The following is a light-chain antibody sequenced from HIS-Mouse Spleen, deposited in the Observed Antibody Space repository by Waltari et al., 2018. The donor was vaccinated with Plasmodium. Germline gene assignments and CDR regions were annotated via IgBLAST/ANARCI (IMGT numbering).Light chain of an antibody. V-gene: IGKV1-27*01. CDR3: QKYNSAPPLT. J-gene: IGKJ4*01. CDR1: QAFSNY. Sequence: IQMTQSPSSLSASVGDRVTITCRSSQAFSNYLAWYQQKPAKVPKLLIYAASTLQSGVPSRFSGSRSGTDFTLTISSLQPEDVATYYCQKYNSAPPLTFGGGTKVEIK. CDR2: AAS.